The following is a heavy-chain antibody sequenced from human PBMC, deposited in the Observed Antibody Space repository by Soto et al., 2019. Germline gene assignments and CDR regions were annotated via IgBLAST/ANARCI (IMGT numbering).Heavy chain of an antibody. V-gene: IGHV1-69*13. J-gene: IGHJ3*02. D-gene: IGHD2-2*01. Sequence: ASVKVSCKASGGTFSSYAISWVRQAPGQGLEWMGGIIPIFGTANYAQKFQGRVTITADESTRTAYMELSSLRSEDTAVYYCARVGSCSSTSCYHGAFDIWGQGTMVTVSS. CDR2: IIPIFGTA. CDR1: GGTFSSYA. CDR3: ARVGSCSSTSCYHGAFDI.